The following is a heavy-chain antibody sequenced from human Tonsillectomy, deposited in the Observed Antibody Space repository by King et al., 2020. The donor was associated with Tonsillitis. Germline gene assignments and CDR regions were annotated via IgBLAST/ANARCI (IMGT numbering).Heavy chain of an antibody. CDR1: GYTFTGYY. Sequence: QLVQSGAEVKKPGASVKVSCKASGYTFTGYYMHWVRQAPGQGLEWMGWINPNSGGTNYAQKFQGRVTMTRDTSISTAYMELSRLRSDDTAGYYCARVSRRNLRFLEWLLDYWGQGTLVTVSS. J-gene: IGHJ4*02. CDR3: ARVSRRNLRFLEWLLDY. V-gene: IGHV1-2*02. D-gene: IGHD3-3*01. CDR2: INPNSGGT.